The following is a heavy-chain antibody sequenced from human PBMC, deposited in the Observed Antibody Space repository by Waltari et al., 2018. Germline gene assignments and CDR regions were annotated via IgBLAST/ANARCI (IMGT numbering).Heavy chain of an antibody. D-gene: IGHD6-6*01. CDR2: IKQDGSEK. CDR3: ASWYGSSPTKGFDY. Sequence: EVQLVESGGGLVQPGGSLRLSCAASGFTFSSYWMSWVRQAPGKGLEWVANIKQDGSEKYYVDSVKGRFTISRDNAKNSLYLQMNSLRAEDTAVYYCASWYGSSPTKGFDYWGQGTLVTVSS. CDR1: GFTFSSYW. V-gene: IGHV3-7*01. J-gene: IGHJ4*02.